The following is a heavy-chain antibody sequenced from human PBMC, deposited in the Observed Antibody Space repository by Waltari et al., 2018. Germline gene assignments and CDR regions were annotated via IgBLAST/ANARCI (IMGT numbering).Heavy chain of an antibody. CDR1: GGSISSGDYY. J-gene: IGHJ4*02. D-gene: IGHD3-10*01. CDR2: IYYSGST. V-gene: IGHV4-30-4*08. Sequence: QVQLQVSGPGLVKPSQTLSLTCTVSGGSISSGDYYWSWIRQPPGKGLEWIGYIYYSGSTYYNPSIKSRVTISVDTSKNQFSLKLSSVTAADTAVYYWARADRIGYYFDYWGQGTLVTVSS. CDR3: ARADRIGYYFDY.